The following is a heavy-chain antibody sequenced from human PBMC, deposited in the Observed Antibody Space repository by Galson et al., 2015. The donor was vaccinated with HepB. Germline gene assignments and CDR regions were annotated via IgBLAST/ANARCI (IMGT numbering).Heavy chain of an antibody. CDR1: GFTFSDSW. V-gene: IGHV3-74*03. CDR2: ISGDGSNT. J-gene: IGHJ6*03. D-gene: IGHD4-23*01. CDR3: ARDRRWFRNYDYYYYMDV. Sequence: SLRLSCAVSGFTFSDSWMHWVRQPPGKGLVWVSYISGDGSNTMYAASVKGRFTISRDNAKNTLFLQTNSLTAEDTAVYYCARDRRWFRNYDYYYYMDVWGKGTTVTVSS.